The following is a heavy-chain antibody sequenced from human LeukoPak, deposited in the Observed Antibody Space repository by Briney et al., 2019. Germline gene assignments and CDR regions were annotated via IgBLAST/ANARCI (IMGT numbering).Heavy chain of an antibody. D-gene: IGHD4-23*01. CDR2: INSASSII. V-gene: IGHV3-48*04. Sequence: GGSLRLSCVASGFTFSTYSMNWVRRAPGKGLEWISYINSASSIIFYADSVEGRFTISRDNAKNSLYLQMNSLTADDTVVYYCARGLIYGGNSDFDYWGQGTLVTVSS. CDR1: GFTFSTYS. J-gene: IGHJ4*02. CDR3: ARGLIYGGNSDFDY.